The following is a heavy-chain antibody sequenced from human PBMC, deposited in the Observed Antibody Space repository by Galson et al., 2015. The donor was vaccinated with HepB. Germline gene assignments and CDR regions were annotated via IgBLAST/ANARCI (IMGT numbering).Heavy chain of an antibody. D-gene: IGHD2-15*01. Sequence: SLRLSCAASGFTFTSYSMHWVRQAPGKGLDWVAVISYDGNIKYYADSVKGRFTISRDNSKDTLYLQMNSLRTEDTAVYYCCSSRRTGPRGRHLDYRGQGTLVTVPS. CDR3: CSSRRTGPRGRHLDY. CDR2: ISYDGNIK. V-gene: IGHV3-30-3*01. J-gene: IGHJ4*02. CDR1: GFTFTSYS.